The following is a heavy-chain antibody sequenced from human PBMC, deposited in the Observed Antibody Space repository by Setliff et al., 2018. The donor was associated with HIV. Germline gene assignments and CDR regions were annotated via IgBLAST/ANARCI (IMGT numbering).Heavy chain of an antibody. D-gene: IGHD1-20*01. CDR2: IYHGGNT. CDR1: GYSISSGHY. Sequence: SETLSLTCAVSGYSISSGHYWGWIRQPPGKGLEWIGQIYHGGNTRYNPSLKSRLTMSIDKSKNQFSLRVRSVTAADTAVYYCARVVKGYNWNYFDYWGQGTLVTVSS. CDR3: ARVVKGYNWNYFDY. J-gene: IGHJ4*02. V-gene: IGHV4-38-2*01.